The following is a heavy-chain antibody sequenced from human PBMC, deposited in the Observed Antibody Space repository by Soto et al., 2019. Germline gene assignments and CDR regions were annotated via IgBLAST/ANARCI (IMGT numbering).Heavy chain of an antibody. Sequence: EVQLVESGVGLVQRGGSLRLSCAASGFTFSSFSMNWVRQAPGRGLEWISYIGGGGRLISYADSVKGRFAISRDNAQNSLYLQMDSLRDEDTAVYYCARDLGWAFDCWGQGTLVTVSS. CDR3: ARDLGWAFDC. V-gene: IGHV3-48*02. J-gene: IGHJ4*02. D-gene: IGHD6-19*01. CDR1: GFTFSSFS. CDR2: IGGGGRLI.